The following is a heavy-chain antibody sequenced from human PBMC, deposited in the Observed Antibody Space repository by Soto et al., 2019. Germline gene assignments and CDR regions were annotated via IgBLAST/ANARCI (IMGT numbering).Heavy chain of an antibody. Sequence: SETLYLTCTVSGGSITSYYWSWIRQSPGQGLECLGFIYYTGNTNYNPSLAGRVTISVDTSKNQFFLNLRSVTAADTAVYYCARDLRYGSGSSYGMDVWGQGTAVTVSS. CDR2: IYYTGNT. CDR1: GGSITSYY. V-gene: IGHV4-59*01. D-gene: IGHD3-10*01. CDR3: ARDLRYGSGSSYGMDV. J-gene: IGHJ6*02.